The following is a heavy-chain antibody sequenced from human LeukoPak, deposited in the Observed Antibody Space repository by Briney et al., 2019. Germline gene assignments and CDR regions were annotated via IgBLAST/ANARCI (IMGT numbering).Heavy chain of an antibody. CDR3: AARRLTVTTEIDY. Sequence: GGTLTLSCAASGFTFENFAMSWVRQAPGTGLEWVCAISGSGKTTYYIDSVKGRFTISRDNSKNTVYLQMNSLRPEDTAVYYCAARRLTVTTEIDYWGQGTLVTVSS. J-gene: IGHJ4*02. CDR2: ISGSGKTT. CDR1: GFTFENFA. D-gene: IGHD4-17*01. V-gene: IGHV3-23*01.